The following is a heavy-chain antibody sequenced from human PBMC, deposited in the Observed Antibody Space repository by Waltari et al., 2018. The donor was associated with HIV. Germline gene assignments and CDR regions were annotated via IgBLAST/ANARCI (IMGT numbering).Heavy chain of an antibody. CDR3: ARKYDSDAFDI. Sequence: QVQLQESGPGLVKPSETLSLTCTVSDGSVSSGSHYWSWIRQPPWKGLEWIGYIYYSGRTNYNPSLKSRVTISVDTSKNQFSLKLSSVTAADTAVYYCARKYDSDAFDIWGQGTMVTVSS. J-gene: IGHJ3*02. D-gene: IGHD3-16*01. CDR2: IYYSGRT. CDR1: DGSVSSGSHY. V-gene: IGHV4-61*01.